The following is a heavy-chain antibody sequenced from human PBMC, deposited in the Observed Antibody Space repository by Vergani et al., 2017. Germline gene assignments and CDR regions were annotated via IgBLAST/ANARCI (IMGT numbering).Heavy chain of an antibody. CDR2: IIPIFGTA. CDR3: ANSGVVVPAAIDPMVRGPGYYYYYGMDV. V-gene: IGHV1-69*12. J-gene: IGHJ6*02. D-gene: IGHD2-2*01. Sequence: QVQLVQSGAEVKKPGSSVKVSCKASGGTFSSYAISWVRQAPGQGLEWMGGIIPIFGTANYEQKFQGRVTITADESTSTAYMELSSLRSEDTAVYYCANSGVVVPAAIDPMVRGPGYYYYYGMDVWGQGTTVTVSS. CDR1: GGTFSSYA.